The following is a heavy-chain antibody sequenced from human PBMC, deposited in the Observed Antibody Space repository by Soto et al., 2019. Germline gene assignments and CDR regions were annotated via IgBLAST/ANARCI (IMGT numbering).Heavy chain of an antibody. J-gene: IGHJ6*03. CDR3: ARDVVVAEHYYYYYMDV. CDR1: GGSISSYY. CDR2: IYYSGST. Sequence: SETLSLTCTVSGGSISSYYWSWIRQPPGKGLEWIGYIYYSGSTNYNPSLKSRVTISVDTSKNQFSLKLSSVTAADTAVYYCARDVVVAEHYYYYYMDVWGKGTTVTVSS. V-gene: IGHV4-59*01. D-gene: IGHD2-15*01.